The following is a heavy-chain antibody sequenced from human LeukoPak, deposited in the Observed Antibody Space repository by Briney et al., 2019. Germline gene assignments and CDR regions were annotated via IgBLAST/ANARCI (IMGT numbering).Heavy chain of an antibody. V-gene: IGHV3-7*01. Sequence: PGGSLRLSCVASGFTFSSYWMSWVRQAPGKGLEWVANIKQDGSEKYYVDSVKGRFTISRDSAKNSLYLQMNSLRAEDAAVYYCASWAYYYGSGSLWGQGTLVTVSS. CDR1: GFTFSSYW. D-gene: IGHD3-10*01. CDR2: IKQDGSEK. CDR3: ASWAYYYGSGSL. J-gene: IGHJ4*02.